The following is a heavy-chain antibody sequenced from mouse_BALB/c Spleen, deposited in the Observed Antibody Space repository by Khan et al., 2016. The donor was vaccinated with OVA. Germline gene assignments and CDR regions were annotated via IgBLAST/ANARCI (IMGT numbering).Heavy chain of an antibody. CDR3: ARRGLRWDFDY. CDR1: GYTFTNYW. D-gene: IGHD4-1*01. Sequence: QVQLKESGAELAKPGASVKMSCKASGYTFTNYWILWVKQRPGQGLEWIGYINPSIGDPAYNHNFKDQATLTVDKSSSTSYMQLNSLTSEDSAVYYCARRGLRWDFDYWGQGTTVTVSS. CDR2: INPSIGDP. V-gene: IGHV1-7*01. J-gene: IGHJ2*01.